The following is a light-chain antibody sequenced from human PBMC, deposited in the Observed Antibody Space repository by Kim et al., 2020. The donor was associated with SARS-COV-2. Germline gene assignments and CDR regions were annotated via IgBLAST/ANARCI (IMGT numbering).Light chain of an antibody. CDR1: QGISSY. V-gene: IGKV1-17*03. CDR3: IQHDSYPLT. Sequence: DIQMTQSPSAMSASVGDRVTITCRASQGISSYLAWFQQKPGQVPKRLIYAASTLQSGVPSRFSGSGSGTEFTLTISSLQPEDFATYYCIQHDSYPLTFGGGTKVDIK. J-gene: IGKJ4*01. CDR2: AAS.